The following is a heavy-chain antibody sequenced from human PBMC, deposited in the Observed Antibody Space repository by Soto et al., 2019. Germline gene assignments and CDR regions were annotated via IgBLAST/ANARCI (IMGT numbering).Heavy chain of an antibody. J-gene: IGHJ4*02. V-gene: IGHV1-2*02. CDR1: GYTFTGYY. Sequence: SSVKVSCKASGYTFTGYYMHWVRQAPGQGLEWMGWINPNSGGTNYAQKFQGRVTMTRDTSISTAHMELSRLRSDDTAVYYCARDLPIAAADSGWGQGSLVIVSS. CDR3: ARDLPIAAADSG. CDR2: INPNSGGT. D-gene: IGHD6-13*01.